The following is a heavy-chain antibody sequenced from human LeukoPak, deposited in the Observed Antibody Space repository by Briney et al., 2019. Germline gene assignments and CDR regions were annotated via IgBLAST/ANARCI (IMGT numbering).Heavy chain of an antibody. CDR3: AKGGSGYYAPFDY. CDR1: GFTFDDYA. D-gene: IGHD3-22*01. J-gene: IGHJ4*02. Sequence: GRSLRLSCAASGFTFDDYAMHWVRQAPGKGLEWVSGISWNGGSIGYADSVKGRFTISRDNAKNSLYLQMNSLRAEDMALYYCAKGGSGYYAPFDYWGQGTLVTVSS. CDR2: ISWNGGSI. V-gene: IGHV3-9*03.